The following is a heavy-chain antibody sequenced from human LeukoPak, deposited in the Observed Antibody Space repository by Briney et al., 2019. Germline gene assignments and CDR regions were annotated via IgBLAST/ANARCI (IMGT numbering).Heavy chain of an antibody. J-gene: IGHJ4*02. CDR1: GFTFSSYA. D-gene: IGHD6-13*01. CDR2: ISGGGGST. Sequence: PGGSLRLSCAASGFTFSSYAMSWVRQAPGKGLEWVSAISGGGGSTYYADSVKGRFTISRDNSKNTLYLQMNSLRAEDTAVYYCARAPSLGYSRHQLADYWGQGTLVTVSS. CDR3: ARAPSLGYSRHQLADY. V-gene: IGHV3-23*01.